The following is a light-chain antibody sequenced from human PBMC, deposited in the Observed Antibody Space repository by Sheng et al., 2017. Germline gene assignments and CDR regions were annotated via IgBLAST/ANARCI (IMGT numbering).Light chain of an antibody. V-gene: IGKV1-5*03. CDR1: QSINTW. Sequence: DIQMTQSPSNLSASVGDRISITCRASQSINTWLAWYQHKPGKAPNLLIYKTSSLETGVPSRFSGSGSGTLFTLTISSLQPEDVATYYCQQYHNSLTFGGGTKVEVK. J-gene: IGKJ4*01. CDR3: QQYHNSLT. CDR2: KTS.